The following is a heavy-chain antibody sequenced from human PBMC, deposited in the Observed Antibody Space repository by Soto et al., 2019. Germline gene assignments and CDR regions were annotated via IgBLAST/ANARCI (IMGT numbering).Heavy chain of an antibody. V-gene: IGHV3-30-3*01. CDR1: GFTFSSYA. J-gene: IGHJ4*02. CDR2: ISYDGSNK. CDR3: ARGWATVTTFDY. D-gene: IGHD4-4*01. Sequence: QVQLVESGGGVVQPGRSLRLSCAASGFTFSSYAMNWVRQAPGKGLEWVAVISYDGSNKYYADSVKGPFTISRDNSKNTLYMHMNSLRAEDTAVYYCARGWATVTTFDYWGQGTLVTVSS.